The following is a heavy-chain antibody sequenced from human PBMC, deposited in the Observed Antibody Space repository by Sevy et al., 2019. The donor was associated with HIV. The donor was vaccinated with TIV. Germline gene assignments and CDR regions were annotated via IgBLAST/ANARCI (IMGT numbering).Heavy chain of an antibody. CDR2: ISTLNVKT. CDR3: ARDDCSSLSCHGSLLY. V-gene: IGHV1-18*01. D-gene: IGHD2-2*01. Sequence: ASVKVSCKASGYTFTSYGISWVRQAPGQGLEWLGWISTLNVKTNNAQKFQGRVTMTTETSTGTASMELRSLRSDDTAVYYCARDDCSSLSCHGSLLYWGQGTLVTVSS. J-gene: IGHJ4*02. CDR1: GYTFTSYG.